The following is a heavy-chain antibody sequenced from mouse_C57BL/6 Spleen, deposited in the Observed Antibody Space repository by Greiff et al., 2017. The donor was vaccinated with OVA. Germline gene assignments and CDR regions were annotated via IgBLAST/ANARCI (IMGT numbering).Heavy chain of an antibody. V-gene: IGHV1-59*01. CDR3: ARGSFYAMDY. CDR1: GYTFTSYW. CDR2: IDPSDSYT. J-gene: IGHJ4*01. Sequence: VKLQQPGAELVRPGTSVKLSCKASGYTFTSYWMHWVKQRPGQGLEWIGVIDPSDSYTNYNQKFKGKATLTVDTSSSTAYMQLSSLTSEDSAVYYCARGSFYAMDYWGQGTSVTVSS.